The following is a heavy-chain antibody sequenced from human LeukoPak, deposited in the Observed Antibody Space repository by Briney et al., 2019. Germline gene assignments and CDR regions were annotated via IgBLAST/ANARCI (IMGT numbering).Heavy chain of an antibody. CDR3: SASRPRPAAPRKYFDY. J-gene: IGHJ4*02. D-gene: IGHD6-13*01. CDR1: GFTFTSSA. V-gene: IGHV1-58*01. CDR2: IVVFSGNT. Sequence: SVKVSCKASGFTFTSSAVQWVRQSRGQRLEWIGWIVVFSGNTNYAQKFHERVTITRDMSTSTAYMELRRMRSEDTAVYYCSASRPRPAAPRKYFDYWGQGTLVTVSS.